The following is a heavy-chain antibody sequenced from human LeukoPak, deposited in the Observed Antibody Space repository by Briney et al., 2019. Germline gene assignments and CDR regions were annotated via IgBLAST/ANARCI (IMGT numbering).Heavy chain of an antibody. Sequence: SETLSLTCTVSGGSISSYYWSWIRQPPGKGLEWIGYIYYSGSTNYNPSLKSRVTISVDTSKNQFSLKLSSVTAADTAVYYCATPGYSSGWSDAFDIWGQGTMVTVSS. D-gene: IGHD6-19*01. CDR1: GGSISSYY. J-gene: IGHJ3*02. V-gene: IGHV4-59*08. CDR3: ATPGYSSGWSDAFDI. CDR2: IYYSGST.